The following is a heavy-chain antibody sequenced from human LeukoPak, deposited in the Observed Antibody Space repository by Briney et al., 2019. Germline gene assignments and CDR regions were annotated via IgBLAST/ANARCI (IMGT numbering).Heavy chain of an antibody. CDR1: GFKFSSFS. CDR3: AKRGVVIRVILVGFHREAYYFDS. D-gene: IGHD2-21*01. CDR2: ITSSSSAT. Sequence: GGSLRLSCAASGFKFSSFSMNWVRQAPGKGLEWISYITSSSSATYYADSVKGRFTISRDNPTNTLFLQMNSLRAEDTAVYFCAKRGVVIRVILVGFHREAYYFDSWGQGALVTVSS. V-gene: IGHV3-48*01. J-gene: IGHJ4*02.